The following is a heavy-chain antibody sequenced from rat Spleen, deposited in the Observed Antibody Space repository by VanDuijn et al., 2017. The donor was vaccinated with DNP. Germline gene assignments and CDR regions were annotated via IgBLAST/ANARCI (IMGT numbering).Heavy chain of an antibody. V-gene: IGHV3-3*01. D-gene: IGHD1-6*01. J-gene: IGHJ2*01. CDR3: VISGGVHYGLSLDY. CDR2: VNSAGTT. CDR1: GYSISYSNR. Sequence: EVQLQESGPGLVKPSQSLSLTCSVTGYSISYSNRWNWIRKFPGDKLEWMGYVNSAGTTIYNPSLKSRISITRDTSKNQYFLPVDSVTAEDTATYYCVISGGVHYGLSLDYCCQGVMVTVSS.